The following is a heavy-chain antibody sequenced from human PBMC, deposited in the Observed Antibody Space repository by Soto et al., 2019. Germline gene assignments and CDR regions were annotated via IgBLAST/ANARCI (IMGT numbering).Heavy chain of an antibody. V-gene: IGHV3-23*01. Sequence: EVQLLESGGGLVQPGGSLRLSCAASGFAFSSYGMTWARQAPGKGLEWVSAISGSGGSTYYADSVKGRFTISRDNSKNTLYLQMNSLRAEDTAVYYCAKGLCSGGSCYQDYWGQGTLVTVSS. CDR3: AKGLCSGGSCYQDY. D-gene: IGHD2-15*01. CDR1: GFAFSSYG. J-gene: IGHJ4*02. CDR2: ISGSGGST.